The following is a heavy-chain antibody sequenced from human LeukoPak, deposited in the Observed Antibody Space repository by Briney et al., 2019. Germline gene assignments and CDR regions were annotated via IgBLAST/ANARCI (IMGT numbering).Heavy chain of an antibody. CDR2: IYPGDSDT. CDR1: GYSFTSYW. Sequence: PGESLKISCKGSGYSFTSYWIGWVRQMPGKGLEWMGIIYPGDSDTRYSPSFQGQVTISADKSISTAYLQWSSLKASDTAMYYCAAAVDTAISAFDTWGQGTMVTVSS. J-gene: IGHJ3*02. V-gene: IGHV5-51*01. D-gene: IGHD5-18*01. CDR3: AAAVDTAISAFDT.